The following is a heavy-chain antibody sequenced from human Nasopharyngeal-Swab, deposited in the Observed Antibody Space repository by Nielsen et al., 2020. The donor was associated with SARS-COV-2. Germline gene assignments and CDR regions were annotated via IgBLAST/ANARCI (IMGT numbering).Heavy chain of an antibody. CDR2: IYFNGTT. CDR1: GFTVSGNH. D-gene: IGHD3-16*02. J-gene: IGHJ5*02. Sequence: GGSLRLSCAASGFTVSGNHMNWVRQAPGKGLEWVSVIYFNGTTSYADSVKGRFTISRDNAKNSLYLQMNSLRAEDTAVYYCARDDYVWGSYRYREYNWFDPWGQGTLVTVSS. CDR3: ARDDYVWGSYRYREYNWFDP. V-gene: IGHV3-66*01.